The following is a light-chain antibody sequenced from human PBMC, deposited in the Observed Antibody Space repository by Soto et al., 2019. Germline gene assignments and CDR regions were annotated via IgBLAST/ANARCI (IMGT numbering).Light chain of an antibody. CDR2: DAS. Sequence: EIVLTQSPTTLSLSPGERATLSCRASQSVGSSLAWYQQKPGQAPRVLIYDASNRATGVPARFSGSGSGTDFTLTISSLEPEDFAAYYCQQRSNWPLFTFGPGTKVDIQ. CDR3: QQRSNWPLFT. CDR1: QSVGSS. V-gene: IGKV3-11*01. J-gene: IGKJ3*01.